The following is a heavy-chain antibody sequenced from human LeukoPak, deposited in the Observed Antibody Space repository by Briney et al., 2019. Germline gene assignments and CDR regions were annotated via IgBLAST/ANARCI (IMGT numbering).Heavy chain of an antibody. CDR1: GFTFSSYG. CDR3: ARGNGGSYSAFDI. CDR2: ISYDGSNK. Sequence: GGSLRLSCAASGFTFSSYGMHWVRQAPGKGLEWVAVISYDGSNKYYADSVKGRFTISRDNSKNTLYLQMNSLRAEDTAVYYCARGNGGSYSAFDIWGQGTMVTVSS. V-gene: IGHV3-30*03. D-gene: IGHD1-26*01. J-gene: IGHJ3*02.